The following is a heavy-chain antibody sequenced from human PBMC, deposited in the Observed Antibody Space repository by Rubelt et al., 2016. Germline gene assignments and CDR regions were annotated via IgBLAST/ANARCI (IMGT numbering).Heavy chain of an antibody. V-gene: IGHV4-34*01. D-gene: IGHD6-13*01. CDR2: INHSGST. CDR1: GGSFSGYY. Sequence: QVQLQQWGAGLLKPSETLFLTCAVYGGSFSGYYWSWIRQPPGKGLEWIGEINHSGSTNYNPSLTSRVTISVDTSKNQFSLKLSSVTAADTAVYYCARGRRGSSSWLGRDYYGMDVWGQGTTVTVSS. J-gene: IGHJ6*02. CDR3: ARGRRGSSSWLGRDYYGMDV.